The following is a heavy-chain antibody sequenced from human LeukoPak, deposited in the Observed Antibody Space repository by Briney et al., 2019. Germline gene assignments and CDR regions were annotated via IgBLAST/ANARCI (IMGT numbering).Heavy chain of an antibody. V-gene: IGHV4-38-2*01. CDR2: IYHSGST. D-gene: IGHD1-14*01. CDR1: GYSISSGYY. CDR3: ARLYINYYMDV. Sequence: SETLSLTCAVSGYSISSGYYWGWIRQPRGKGLEWIGSIYHSGSTYYNPSLKSRVTISVDTSKNQFSLKLSSVTAADTAVYYCARLYINYYMDVWGKGTTVTVSS. J-gene: IGHJ6*03.